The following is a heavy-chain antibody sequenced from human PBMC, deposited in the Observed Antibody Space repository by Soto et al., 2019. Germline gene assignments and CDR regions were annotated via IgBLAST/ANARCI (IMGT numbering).Heavy chain of an antibody. J-gene: IGHJ4*02. CDR3: ATDQLSDYPYYFDY. D-gene: IGHD4-17*01. CDR1: GYTLTELS. V-gene: IGHV1-24*01. CDR2: FDPEDGET. Sequence: ASVKVSCKVSGYTLTELSMHWVRQALGKGLEWMGGFDPEDGETNYAQKFQGRVTMTEDTSTDTAYMELSSLRSEDTAVYYCATDQLSDYPYYFDYWGQGTLVTVSS.